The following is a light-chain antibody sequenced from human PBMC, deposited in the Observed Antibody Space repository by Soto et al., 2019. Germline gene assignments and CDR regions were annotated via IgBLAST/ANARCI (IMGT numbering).Light chain of an antibody. J-gene: IGKJ1*01. CDR1: HGINTW. CDR3: QHYQTYART. Sequence: DIQITQSPSPLSASIGDRIIIPCRARHGINTWLAWYQQKPEEATKRLIYDGSTLARGVPSRFSGSGSGTEFTLTISRLQPDDFATFYCQHYQTYARTFGQGTKVEV. CDR2: DGS. V-gene: IGKV1-5*03.